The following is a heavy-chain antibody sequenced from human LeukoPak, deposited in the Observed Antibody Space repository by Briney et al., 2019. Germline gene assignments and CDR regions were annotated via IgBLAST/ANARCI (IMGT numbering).Heavy chain of an antibody. CDR3: ARDPHIAAAGTIFDY. CDR2: ISSSSTTR. D-gene: IGHD6-13*01. Sequence: GGSLRLSCSASGITFNSYAMHWVRQAPGKGLEWVSYISSSSTTRYYADSVKGRFTISRDNAKNSLYLQMNSLRDEDSAVYYCARDPHIAAAGTIFDYWGQGTLVTVSS. J-gene: IGHJ4*02. CDR1: GITFNSYA. V-gene: IGHV3-48*02.